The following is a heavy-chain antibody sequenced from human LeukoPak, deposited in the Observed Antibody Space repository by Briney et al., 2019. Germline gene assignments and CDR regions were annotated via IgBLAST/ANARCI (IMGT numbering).Heavy chain of an antibody. D-gene: IGHD6-13*01. Sequence: ASVKVSCKASGYRFTGYYLHWVRQAPGQGLEWMGWINPNSGDTNSAQKFQGRVTMTRDTSISTVYMELSRLRSDDTAVYYCAGGPSRHSTSWYYFDYWGQGTLVTVSS. J-gene: IGHJ4*02. CDR2: INPNSGDT. CDR3: AGGPSRHSTSWYYFDY. CDR1: GYRFTGYY. V-gene: IGHV1-2*02.